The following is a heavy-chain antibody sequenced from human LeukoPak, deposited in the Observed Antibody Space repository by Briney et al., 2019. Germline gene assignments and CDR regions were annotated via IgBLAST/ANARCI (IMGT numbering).Heavy chain of an antibody. D-gene: IGHD2-8*01. V-gene: IGHV4-4*02. CDR3: ATPRVYDSSAFDI. J-gene: IGHJ3*02. Sequence: GSLRLSCAASGFTFSNAWMSWVRQPPGKGLEWIGEIYHSGSTNYNPSLKSRVTISVDKSKNQFSLKLSSVTAADTAVYYCATPRVYDSSAFDIWGQGTMVTVSS. CDR1: GFTFSNAW. CDR2: IYHSGST.